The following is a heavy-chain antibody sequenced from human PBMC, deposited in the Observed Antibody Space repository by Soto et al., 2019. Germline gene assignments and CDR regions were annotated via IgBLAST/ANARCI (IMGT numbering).Heavy chain of an antibody. J-gene: IGHJ4*02. V-gene: IGHV3-7*03. Sequence: PGGSLRPSCAASGFTFVNYWMSWVRQAPGKGLEWVAYIKQDVGEKYYVDSVKGRFTISRDNAKNSLYLQMNSLRGDDTAVYYCVRDYRVSYGYGPFDYWGQGTLVTVSS. D-gene: IGHD5-18*01. CDR3: VRDYRVSYGYGPFDY. CDR1: GFTFVNYW. CDR2: IKQDVGEK.